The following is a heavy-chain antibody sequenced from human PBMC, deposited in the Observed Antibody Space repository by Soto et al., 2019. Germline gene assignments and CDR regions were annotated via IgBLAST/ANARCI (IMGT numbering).Heavy chain of an antibody. D-gene: IGHD2-8*01. CDR1: GFTFGDYA. Sequence: EVQLVESGGGLVKPGRSLRLSCTASGFTFGDYAMSWFRQAPGKGLEWVGFIRSKAYGGTTEYAASVKGRITISRDDSKSIAYLQMNSLKTENTAVYYCTRGYIVLMVYADYWGQGTLVTVSS. CDR3: TRGYIVLMVYADY. V-gene: IGHV3-49*05. CDR2: IRSKAYGGTT. J-gene: IGHJ4*02.